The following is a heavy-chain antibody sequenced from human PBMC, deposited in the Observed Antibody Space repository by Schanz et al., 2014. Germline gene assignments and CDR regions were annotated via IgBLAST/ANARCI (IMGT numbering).Heavy chain of an antibody. Sequence: QVQLVQSGAEVKKPGASVKVSCKASGYTFTSHGISWVRQAPGQGLEWMGRIIPIHGIVNYAQRFQDRVRITADKSTSTAYMELSSLRSDDTAHYYCVRVPSRDVSFDLWGRGTLVTVSS. CDR1: GYTFTSHG. J-gene: IGHJ2*01. V-gene: IGHV1-69*04. CDR3: VRVPSRDVSFDL. CDR2: IIPIHGIV. D-gene: IGHD3-16*01.